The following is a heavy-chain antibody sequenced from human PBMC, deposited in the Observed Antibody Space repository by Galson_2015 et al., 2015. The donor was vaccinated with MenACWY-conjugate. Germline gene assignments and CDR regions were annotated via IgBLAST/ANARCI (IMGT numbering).Heavy chain of an antibody. Sequence: SLRLSCAGSGFTFDDKDMHWVRQAPGKGLEWVSGISWDSGSIGYADSVKGRFTISRDNAKNSLHLQISSLRAEDTALYYCARSAEYSSGWYAIEYWGQGALVTVSS. J-gene: IGHJ4*02. CDR3: ARSAEYSSGWYAIEY. V-gene: IGHV3-9*01. CDR2: ISWDSGSI. D-gene: IGHD6-19*01. CDR1: GFTFDDKD.